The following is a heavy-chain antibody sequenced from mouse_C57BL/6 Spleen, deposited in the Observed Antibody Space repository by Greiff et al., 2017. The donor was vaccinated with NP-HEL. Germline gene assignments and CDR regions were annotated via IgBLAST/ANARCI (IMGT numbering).Heavy chain of an antibody. CDR2: ISGGGGNT. CDR3: ARQDDGYSLYAMDC. Sequence: DVKLVESGGGLVKPGGSLKLSCAASGFTFSSYTMSWVRQTPEKRLVWVATISGGGGNTYYPDSVKGRFTISSDTAKNTLYLQMSSLRSEDTALYYCARQDDGYSLYAMDCWGKRTSVTVAS. D-gene: IGHD2-3*01. J-gene: IGHJ4*01. V-gene: IGHV5-9*01. CDR1: GFTFSSYT.